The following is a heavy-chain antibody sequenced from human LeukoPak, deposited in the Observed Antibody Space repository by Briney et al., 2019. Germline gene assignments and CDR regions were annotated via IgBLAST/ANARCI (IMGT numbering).Heavy chain of an antibody. Sequence: SETLSLTCTVSGGSISSGDYYWSWIRQPPGKGLEWIGYIYYSGSTYYNLSLKSRVTISVDTSKNQFSLKLSSVTAADTAVYYCARESRDYYYDSSGNFDYWGQGTLVTVSS. CDR1: GGSISSGDYY. CDR3: ARESRDYYYDSSGNFDY. J-gene: IGHJ4*02. D-gene: IGHD3-22*01. V-gene: IGHV4-30-4*01. CDR2: IYYSGST.